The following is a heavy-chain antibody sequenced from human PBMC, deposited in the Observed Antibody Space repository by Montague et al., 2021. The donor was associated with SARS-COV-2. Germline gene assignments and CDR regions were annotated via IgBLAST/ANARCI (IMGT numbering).Heavy chain of an antibody. V-gene: IGHV4-34*01. J-gene: IGHJ4*02. D-gene: IGHD3-16*01. Sequence: SETLSLTCAVSGVSFTEYSCTWIRLPPRPGMGWNAEIHHCGTANSHPYLKSRVTISIDTPKNQFSINVVSMTAADTAAYDCVNGGSYHYECRGGWGQGTMVTVSS. CDR3: VNGGSYHYECRGG. CDR2: IHHCGTA. CDR1: GVSFTEYS.